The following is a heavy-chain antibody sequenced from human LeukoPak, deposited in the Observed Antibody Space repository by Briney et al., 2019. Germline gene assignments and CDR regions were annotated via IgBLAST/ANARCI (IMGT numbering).Heavy chain of an antibody. Sequence: PETLSLTCTVSGGSISSYYWSWIRQPPGKGLEWIGYIYYSGSTNYNPSLKSRVTISVDTSKNQFSLKLSSVTAADTAVYYCARSGDYGDYDDYWGQGTLVTVSS. CDR2: IYYSGST. CDR3: ARSGDYGDYDDY. CDR1: GGSISSYY. D-gene: IGHD4-17*01. J-gene: IGHJ4*02. V-gene: IGHV4-59*01.